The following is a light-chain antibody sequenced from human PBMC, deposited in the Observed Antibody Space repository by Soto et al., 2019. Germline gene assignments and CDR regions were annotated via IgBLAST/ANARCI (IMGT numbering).Light chain of an antibody. J-gene: IGKJ1*01. CDR2: DAS. V-gene: IGKV3D-20*01. Sequence: TVLTQSPATLSLSPGERITLSCGASQSGSSSYLAWYQQKLGLAPRLLIYDASRRGLGIPHRFSGSGSGTDFTPTISRLEPEDFAVYYCQQYGSSPWTFGQGTKVDIK. CDR1: QSGSSSY. CDR3: QQYGSSPWT.